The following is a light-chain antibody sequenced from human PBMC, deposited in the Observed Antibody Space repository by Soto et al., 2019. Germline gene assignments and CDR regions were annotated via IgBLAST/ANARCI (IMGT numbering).Light chain of an antibody. CDR1: SGINVATYS. J-gene: IGLJ2*01. CDR3: MIWHSSAVV. Sequence: QSVLTQPPSLSASPGASASLTCTLRSGINVATYSIYWYQQKPGSPPQYLLRYKSDSDKQQGSGVPSRFSGSKDASANAGILLISGLQSEDEADYYCMIWHSSAVVFGGGTKLTVL. CDR2: YKSDSDK. V-gene: IGLV5-45*01.